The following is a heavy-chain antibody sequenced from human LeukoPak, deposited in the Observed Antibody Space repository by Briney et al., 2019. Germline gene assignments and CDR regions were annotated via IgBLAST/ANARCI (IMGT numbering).Heavy chain of an antibody. Sequence: PSETLSLTCTVSGGSISSYYWSWIRQPPGKGLEWIGYIYYSGSTNYNPSLKSRVTISVDTSKNQFSLKLSSVTAADTAVYYCATNTAMATLYFDYWGQGTLVTVSS. CDR3: ATNTAMATLYFDY. J-gene: IGHJ4*02. CDR1: GGSISSYY. CDR2: IYYSGST. D-gene: IGHD5-18*01. V-gene: IGHV4-59*01.